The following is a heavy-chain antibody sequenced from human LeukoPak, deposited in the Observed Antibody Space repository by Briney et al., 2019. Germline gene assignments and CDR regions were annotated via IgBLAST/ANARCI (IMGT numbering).Heavy chain of an antibody. CDR2: IYTSGST. CDR1: GGSISSDNFY. Sequence: SETLSLTCTVSGGSISSDNFYWSWIRQPAGKGLEWIGRIYTSGSTNYNPSLKSRVTISVDTSKNQFSLTLSSVTAADTAVYYCARAPVPTYYYDSSRYYRAFDIWGQGTVVTVSS. J-gene: IGHJ3*02. CDR3: ARAPVPTYYYDSSRYYRAFDI. V-gene: IGHV4-61*02. D-gene: IGHD3-22*01.